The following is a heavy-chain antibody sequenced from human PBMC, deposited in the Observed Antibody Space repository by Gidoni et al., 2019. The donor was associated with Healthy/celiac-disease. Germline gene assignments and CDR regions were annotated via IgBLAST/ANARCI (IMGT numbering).Heavy chain of an antibody. CDR3: ARPARRGVIYAFDI. CDR1: GFPFSSYA. D-gene: IGHD3-10*01. CDR2: ISYDGSNK. Sequence: VVQPGRSLRLSCAASGFPFSSYAMHWVRQVPGKGLEWVAVISYDGSNKYYADSVKGRFTISRDNSKNTLYLQMNSLRAEDTAVYYCARPARRGVIYAFDIWGQGTMVTVSS. V-gene: IGHV3-30-3*01. J-gene: IGHJ3*02.